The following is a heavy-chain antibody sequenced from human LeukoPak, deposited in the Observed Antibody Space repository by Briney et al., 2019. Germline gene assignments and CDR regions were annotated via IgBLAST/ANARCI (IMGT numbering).Heavy chain of an antibody. CDR3: AKDRGTYPGDGMDV. Sequence: GGSLRLSCAASGFTFSSYAMSWVRQAPGKGLEWVSGISSSGGSTYNVDSVEGRFTISRDNSKNTLYLQMNSLRAEDTAVYYCAKDRGTYPGDGMDVWGQGTTVTVSS. CDR2: ISSSGGST. CDR1: GFTFSSYA. J-gene: IGHJ6*02. V-gene: IGHV3-23*01. D-gene: IGHD2-8*02.